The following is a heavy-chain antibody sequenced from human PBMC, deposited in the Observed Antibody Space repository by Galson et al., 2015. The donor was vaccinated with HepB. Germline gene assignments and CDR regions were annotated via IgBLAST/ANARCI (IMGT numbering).Heavy chain of an antibody. Sequence: QSGAEVKKPGESLKISCKGSGYSFTSYWIGWVRQMPGKGLEWMGIIYPGDSDTRYSPSFQGQVTISADKSISTAYLQWSSLKASDTAMYYCAIGVYYDSSGYYNGVYWGQGTLVTVSS. D-gene: IGHD3-22*01. J-gene: IGHJ4*02. CDR2: IYPGDSDT. CDR1: GYSFTSYW. V-gene: IGHV5-51*03. CDR3: AIGVYYDSSGYYNGVY.